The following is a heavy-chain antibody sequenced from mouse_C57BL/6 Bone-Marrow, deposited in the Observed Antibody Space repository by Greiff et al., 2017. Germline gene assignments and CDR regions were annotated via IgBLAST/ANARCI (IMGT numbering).Heavy chain of an antibody. CDR1: GFTFSNYW. V-gene: IGHV6-3*01. CDR2: IRLKSDNYAT. CDR3: TGDEGFAY. Sequence: EVKLMESGGGLVQPGGSMKLSCVASGFTFSNYWMNWVSQSPEKGLEWVAQIRLKSDNYATHYAESVKGRFTISRDDSKSSVYLQMNNLRAEDTGIYYCTGDEGFAYWGQGTLVTVSA. J-gene: IGHJ3*01.